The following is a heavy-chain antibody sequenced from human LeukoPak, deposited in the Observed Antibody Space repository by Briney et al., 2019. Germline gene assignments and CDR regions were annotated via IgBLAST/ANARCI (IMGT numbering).Heavy chain of an antibody. J-gene: IGHJ5*02. CDR3: ARVGGAIVGATYWFDP. CDR1: GGSISSGDYY. CDR2: IYYSGST. D-gene: IGHD1-26*01. Sequence: PSETLSLTCTVSGGSISSGDYYWSWIRQPPGKGLERIGYIYYSGSTYYNPSLKSRVTISVDTSKNQFSLKLSSVTAADTAVYCCARVGGAIVGATYWFDPWGQGTLVTVSS. V-gene: IGHV4-30-4*08.